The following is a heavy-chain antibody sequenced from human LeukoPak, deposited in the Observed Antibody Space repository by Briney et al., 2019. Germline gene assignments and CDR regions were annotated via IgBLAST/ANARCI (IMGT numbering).Heavy chain of an antibody. V-gene: IGHV1-69*05. CDR2: IIPMFGTA. CDR3: ARSSPYPEPGWFDP. D-gene: IGHD1-14*01. CDR1: GGTFSSYA. J-gene: IGHJ5*02. Sequence: SVKVSCKASGGTFSSYAISWVRQAPGQGLEWMGRIIPMFGTANYAQKFQGRVTITTDESTGTAYMELSSLRSEDTAVYYCARSSPYPEPGWFDPWGQGTLVTVSS.